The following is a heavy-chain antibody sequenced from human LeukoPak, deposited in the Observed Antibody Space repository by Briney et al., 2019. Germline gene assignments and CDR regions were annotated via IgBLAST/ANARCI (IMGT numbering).Heavy chain of an antibody. CDR3: AKDLWFGELLCAFDI. Sequence: GGSLRLSCAASGFTFSSYDMSWVRQAPGKGLEWVSAISVSGGSTYYADSVKGRFTISRDNSKNTLYLKMNSLRAEDTAVYYCAKDLWFGELLCAFDIWGQGTMVTVSS. D-gene: IGHD3-10*01. CDR1: GFTFSSYD. CDR2: ISVSGGST. V-gene: IGHV3-23*01. J-gene: IGHJ3*02.